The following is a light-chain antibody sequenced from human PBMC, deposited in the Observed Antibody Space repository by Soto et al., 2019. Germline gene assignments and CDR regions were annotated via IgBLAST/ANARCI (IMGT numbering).Light chain of an antibody. CDR2: AVS. CDR1: NSDVGGYNF. CDR3: SLYTSENTYV. V-gene: IGLV2-11*01. Sequence: QSALTQPRSVSGSPGQSVTISCTGTNSDVGGYNFVSWYQQLPGKAPKLMISAVSQRPSGVPDRFSGSKSGNTASLTISGLQAADEADYYCSLYTSENTYVFGTGTKVTVL. J-gene: IGLJ1*01.